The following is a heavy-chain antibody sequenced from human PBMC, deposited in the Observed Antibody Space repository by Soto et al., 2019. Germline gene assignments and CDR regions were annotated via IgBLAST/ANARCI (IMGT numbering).Heavy chain of an antibody. J-gene: IGHJ4*02. CDR2: IYPSDSDT. CDR1: GYXFAGYL. D-gene: IGHD3-3*01. V-gene: IGHV5-51*01. Sequence: PXEXLKSYCKSSGYXFAGYLIAWVRHMPGKGLELMGIIYPSDSDTRYRPSFQGQVTISADKSISSAYLQWSSLRASDNAMYYCARGGVSTRTFDYWGQGTPVTVS. CDR3: ARGGVSTRTFDY.